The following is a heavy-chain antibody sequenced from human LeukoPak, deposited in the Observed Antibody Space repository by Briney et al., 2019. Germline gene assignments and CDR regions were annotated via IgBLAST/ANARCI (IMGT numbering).Heavy chain of an antibody. CDR3: ARENWAYGSNPFDY. V-gene: IGHV3-48*02. J-gene: IGHJ4*02. Sequence: PGGSLRLSCAASGSTFDDYAMHWVRQAPGKGLEWVSYISRSRSTIYYADSVKGRFTISRDNAKNSLYLQMNSLRDEDTAVYYCARENWAYGSNPFDYWGQGTLVTVSS. D-gene: IGHD4-23*01. CDR2: ISRSRSTI. CDR1: GSTFDDYA.